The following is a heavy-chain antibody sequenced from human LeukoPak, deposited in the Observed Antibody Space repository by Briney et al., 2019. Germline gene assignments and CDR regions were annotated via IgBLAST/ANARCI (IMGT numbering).Heavy chain of an antibody. V-gene: IGHV4-30-4*01. D-gene: IGHD3-10*01. CDR2: IYYSGST. Sequence: SQTLSLTCTVSGGSISSGDYYWGWIRQPPGKGLEWIGYIYYSGSTYYNPSLKSRVTISVDTSKNQFSLKLSSVTAADTAVYYCARDLIYYGSGSWYYGMDVWGQGTTVTVSS. CDR3: ARDLIYYGSGSWYYGMDV. CDR1: GGSISSGDYY. J-gene: IGHJ6*02.